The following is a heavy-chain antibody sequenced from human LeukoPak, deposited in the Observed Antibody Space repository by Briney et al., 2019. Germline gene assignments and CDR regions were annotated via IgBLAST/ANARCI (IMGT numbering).Heavy chain of an antibody. D-gene: IGHD3-10*01. Sequence: GGSLRLSCAASGFTFSSYSMNWVRQAPGKGLEWVSSISSSSSYIYYADSVKGRFTISRDNAKNSLYLQMNSLRAEDTALYYCAKAREGVRGDFDYWGQGTLVTVSS. V-gene: IGHV3-21*04. J-gene: IGHJ4*02. CDR1: GFTFSSYS. CDR3: AKAREGVRGDFDY. CDR2: ISSSSSYI.